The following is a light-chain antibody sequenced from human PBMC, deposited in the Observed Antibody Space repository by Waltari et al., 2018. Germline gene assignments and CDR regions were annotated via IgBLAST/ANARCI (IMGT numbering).Light chain of an antibody. Sequence: SALTQPASVSGSPGQSITISCTETSANVGSSPLLSWYQRHPGGAPKLLIYEVSERPSGVSIRFSGSKSGKTASLTISGLQPEDEADYYCCAFAGRGFYVFGTGTQVTVL. CDR3: CAFAGRGFYV. V-gene: IGLV2-23*02. J-gene: IGLJ1*01. CDR2: EVS. CDR1: SANVGSSPL.